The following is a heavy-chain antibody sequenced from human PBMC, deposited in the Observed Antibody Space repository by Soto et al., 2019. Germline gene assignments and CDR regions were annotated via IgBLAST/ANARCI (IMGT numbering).Heavy chain of an antibody. CDR3: AKARLRGFMIYYYGLDV. D-gene: IGHD3-10*01. Sequence: EVQLLESGGALVQPGGSLRLYCAATGFTLTNYGMSWVRQAPGRGLEWVSTITGSGATTYYADSVKGRFTISRDNSKNTLFLQMDRLRAEDTAVYCCAKARLRGFMIYYYGLDVWVLGTTVTGSS. CDR2: ITGSGATT. J-gene: IGHJ6*02. V-gene: IGHV3-23*01. CDR1: GFTLTNYG.